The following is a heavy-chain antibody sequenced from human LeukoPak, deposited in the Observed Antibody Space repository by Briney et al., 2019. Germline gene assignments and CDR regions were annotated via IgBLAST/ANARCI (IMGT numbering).Heavy chain of an antibody. CDR3: AKHLDLTVVRGLTG. D-gene: IGHD4-23*01. Sequence: GGSLRLSCAASGFTFSSYAMSWVRQTPGMGLEWVSGVSGSGDSTYYADSVWGRFTISRDNSKNTLYLQMNSLRAEDTAVYYCAKHLDLTVVRGLTGWGQGTLVTVSS. J-gene: IGHJ4*02. CDR1: GFTFSSYA. CDR2: VSGSGDST. V-gene: IGHV3-23*01.